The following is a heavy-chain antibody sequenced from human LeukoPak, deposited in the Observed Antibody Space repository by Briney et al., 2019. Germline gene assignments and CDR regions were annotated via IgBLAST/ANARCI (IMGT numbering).Heavy chain of an antibody. V-gene: IGHV1-2*06. CDR3: ARVTYYDSSGYYLGDY. CDR1: GYTFTAYY. Sequence: ASVKVSCKASGYTFTAYYIHWVRQAPGQGLEWMGRINPNSGGTNYAQKFQGRVTMTRDTSISTAYMELSRLKSDDTAVYYCARVTYYDSSGYYLGDYWGQGTLVTVSS. J-gene: IGHJ4*02. D-gene: IGHD3-22*01. CDR2: INPNSGGT.